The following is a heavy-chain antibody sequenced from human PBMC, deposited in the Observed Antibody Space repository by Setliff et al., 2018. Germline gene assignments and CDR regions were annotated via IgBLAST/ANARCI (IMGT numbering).Heavy chain of an antibody. D-gene: IGHD1-1*01. V-gene: IGHV3-48*04. CDR2: ISFSSSTI. CDR1: GFTFSTYN. Sequence: PGGSLRLSCAASGFTFSTYNMNWVRQAPGKGLEWVSYISFSSSTIYYADSVRGRFTISRDNAKNSVDLQMSSLRPEDTAIYFCVRGLSDRVNWFAFDYWGQGTLVTVSS. J-gene: IGHJ4*02. CDR3: VRGLSDRVNWFAFDY.